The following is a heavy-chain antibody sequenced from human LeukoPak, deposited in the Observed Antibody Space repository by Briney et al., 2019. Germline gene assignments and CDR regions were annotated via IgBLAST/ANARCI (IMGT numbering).Heavy chain of an antibody. CDR3: ARGPLAAAGTLTYYYYGMDV. V-gene: IGHV4-34*01. Sequence: SETLSLTCAVYGGSFSGYYWSWIRQPPGKGLEWIGEINHSGSTNYNPSLKSRVTISVDTSKNQFSLKLSSVTAADTAVYYCARGPLAAAGTLTYYYYGMDVWGQGTTVTVSS. D-gene: IGHD6-13*01. CDR1: GGSFSGYY. CDR2: INHSGST. J-gene: IGHJ6*02.